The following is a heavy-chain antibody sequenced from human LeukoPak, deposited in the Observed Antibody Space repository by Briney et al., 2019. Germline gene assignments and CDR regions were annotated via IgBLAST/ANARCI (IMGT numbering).Heavy chain of an antibody. CDR2: INAGNGNT. Sequence: GASVTVSFKASGYTFTSYAMHWVRQAPGQRLDWMGWINAGNGNTKYSQKFQGRVTITRDTSASTAYMELSSLRSEDTAVYYCARGSGSYTFDYWGQGTLVTVSS. V-gene: IGHV1-3*01. CDR3: ARGSGSYTFDY. D-gene: IGHD3-10*01. J-gene: IGHJ4*02. CDR1: GYTFTSYA.